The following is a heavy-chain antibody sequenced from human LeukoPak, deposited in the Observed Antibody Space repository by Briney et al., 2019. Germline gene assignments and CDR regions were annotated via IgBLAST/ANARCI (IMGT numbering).Heavy chain of an antibody. Sequence: PSETLSLTCTVSGDSITSGSYYWSWIRQLPGKGLEWIGEINHSGSTNYNPSLKSRVTISVDTSKNQFSLKLSSVTAADTAVYYCARSGHIIRWSTNYYYYGMDVWGQGTTVTVSS. CDR1: GDSITSGSYY. D-gene: IGHD4-17*01. CDR3: ARSGHIIRWSTNYYYYGMDV. V-gene: IGHV4-39*07. J-gene: IGHJ6*02. CDR2: INHSGST.